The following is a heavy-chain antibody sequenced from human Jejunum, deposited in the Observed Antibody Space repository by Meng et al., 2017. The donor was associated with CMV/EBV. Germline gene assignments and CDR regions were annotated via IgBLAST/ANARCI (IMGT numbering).Heavy chain of an antibody. D-gene: IGHD3-16*01. CDR2: IYTESSDT. J-gene: IGHJ5*02. CDR1: GYTFTNFA. Sequence: SCKASGYTFTNFAIHWVRQAPGQRIEWIGWIYTESSDTKYSQNFQGRVSFTRDTSATTAYMELSSLRSDDTAVYYCARGVISYHDSWGQGTLVTVSS. V-gene: IGHV1-3*04. CDR3: ARGVISYHDS.